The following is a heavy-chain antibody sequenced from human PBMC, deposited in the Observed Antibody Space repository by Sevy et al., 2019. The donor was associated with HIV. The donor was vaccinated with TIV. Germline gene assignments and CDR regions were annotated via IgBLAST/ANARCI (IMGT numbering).Heavy chain of an antibody. V-gene: IGHV3-30-3*01. Sequence: GGSLRLSCAASGFTFSSYAMHWVRQAPGKGLEWVAVISYDGSNKYYADSVKGRFTISRDNSKNTLYLQMNSLRAEDTAVYYCARANEYYDFCRGYTTGYFDYWGPGTLVTVSS. CDR2: ISYDGSNK. CDR3: ARANEYYDFCRGYTTGYFDY. CDR1: GFTFSSYA. D-gene: IGHD3-3*01. J-gene: IGHJ4*02.